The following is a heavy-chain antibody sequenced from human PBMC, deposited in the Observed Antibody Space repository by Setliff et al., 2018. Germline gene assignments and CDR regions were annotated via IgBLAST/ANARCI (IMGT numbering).Heavy chain of an antibody. V-gene: IGHV4-39*07. J-gene: IGHJ4*02. CDR2: MYYSGST. D-gene: IGHD1-26*01. CDR3: ARDNTIVGATDY. CDR1: GGSISSGSYY. Sequence: SETLSLTCSVSGGSISSGSYYWGWIRQSPGKGLEWIGSMYYSGSTYYNPSLKGRVTLSVDTSKNQFSLKVTSVTAADTAVYFCARDNTIVGATDYWGQGTLVTVSS.